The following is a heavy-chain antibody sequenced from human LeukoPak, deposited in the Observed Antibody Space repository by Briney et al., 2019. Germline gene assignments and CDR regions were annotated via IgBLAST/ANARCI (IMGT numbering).Heavy chain of an antibody. J-gene: IGHJ4*02. Sequence: PGGSLRLSCAASGFTFSDYYMSWIRQAPGKGLEWVSHINWNGNTIGYGDSVKGRFTISRDNAKNSLYLQMNSLRAEDTAFYYCARGLMGGYPYFENWGQGTLVTVSS. CDR1: GFTFSDYY. CDR3: ARGLMGGYPYFEN. D-gene: IGHD3-22*01. V-gene: IGHV3-20*04. CDR2: INWNGNTI.